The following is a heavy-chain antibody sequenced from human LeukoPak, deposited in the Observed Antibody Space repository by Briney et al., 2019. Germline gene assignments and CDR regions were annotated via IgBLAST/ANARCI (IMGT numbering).Heavy chain of an antibody. CDR2: IYYSGST. J-gene: IGHJ4*02. CDR1: GGSISSGDYY. V-gene: IGHV4-30-4*08. D-gene: IGHD3-16*01. CDR3: ARGVMGDRNDYFDY. Sequence: PSETLSLTCTVSGGSISSGDYYWSWLRQPPEKGLEWIGYIYYSGSTYYNPSLKSRVTISVDTSKNQFSLKLSSVTAAATAVYYCARGVMGDRNDYFDYWGQGTLVTVSS.